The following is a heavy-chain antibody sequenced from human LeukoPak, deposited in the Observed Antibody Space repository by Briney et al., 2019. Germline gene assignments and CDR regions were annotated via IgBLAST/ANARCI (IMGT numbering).Heavy chain of an antibody. V-gene: IGHV1-8*01. CDR1: GYTFTSYD. D-gene: IGHD3-10*01. Sequence: GASVKVSCKASGYTFTSYDINWVRQATGQGLEWMGWMNPNSGNTGYAQKFQGRVTMTRNTSISTAYMELSSLRSEDTAVYYCARRASPRGITRVRGVNLYYFDYWGQGTLVTVSS. J-gene: IGHJ4*02. CDR2: MNPNSGNT. CDR3: ARRASPRGITRVRGVNLYYFDY.